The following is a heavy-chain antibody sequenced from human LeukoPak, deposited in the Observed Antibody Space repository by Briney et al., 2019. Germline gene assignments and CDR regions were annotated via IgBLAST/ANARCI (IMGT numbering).Heavy chain of an antibody. Sequence: PGRSLRLSCAASGFTFSSYAMHWVRQAPGKGLEWVAVISYDGSNKYYADSVKGRFTISRDNSKNTLYLRMNSLRAEDTAVYYCARAVDTFWSGYYQLDYWGQGTLVTVSS. D-gene: IGHD3-3*01. CDR1: GFTFSSYA. CDR3: ARAVDTFWSGYYQLDY. J-gene: IGHJ4*02. CDR2: ISYDGSNK. V-gene: IGHV3-30-3*01.